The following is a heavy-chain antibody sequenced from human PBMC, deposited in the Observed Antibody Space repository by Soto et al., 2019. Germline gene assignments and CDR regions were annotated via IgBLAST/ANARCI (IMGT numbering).Heavy chain of an antibody. Sequence: SETLSLTCTVSGGSISSSSYYWGWIRQPPGKGLEWIGSIYYSGSTYYNPSLKSRVTISVDTSKNQFSLKLSSVTAADTAMYYCTRANWYSEYWGQGTLVTVSS. CDR1: GGSISSSSYY. CDR3: TRANWYSEY. D-gene: IGHD7-27*01. J-gene: IGHJ4*02. CDR2: IYYSGST. V-gene: IGHV4-39*01.